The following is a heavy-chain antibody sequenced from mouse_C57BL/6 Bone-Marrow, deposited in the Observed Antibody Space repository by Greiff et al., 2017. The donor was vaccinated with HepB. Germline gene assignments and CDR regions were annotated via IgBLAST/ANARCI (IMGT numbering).Heavy chain of an antibody. CDR2: IYPGDGDT. CDR3: ALHYYYGFDY. Sequence: QVQLQQSGPELVKPGASVKISCKASGYAFSSSWMNWVKQRPGKGLEWIGRIYPGDGDTNYNGKFKGKATLTADKSSSTAYMQLSSLTSEDSAVYFCALHYYYGFDYWGQGTTLTVSS. J-gene: IGHJ2*01. CDR1: GYAFSSSW. V-gene: IGHV1-82*01. D-gene: IGHD1-1*01.